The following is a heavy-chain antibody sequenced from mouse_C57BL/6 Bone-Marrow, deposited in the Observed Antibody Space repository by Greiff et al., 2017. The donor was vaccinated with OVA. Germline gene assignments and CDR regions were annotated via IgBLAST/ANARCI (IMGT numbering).Heavy chain of an antibody. CDR1: GYTFTDYE. V-gene: IGHV1-15*01. CDR3: TIPDYEDY. J-gene: IGHJ2*01. Sequence: SGAELVRPGASVTLSCKASGYTFTDYEMHWVKQTPVHGLEWIGAIDPETGGTAYNQKFKGKAILTADKSSSTAYMELRSLTSEDSAVYYCTIPDYEDYWGQGTTLTVSS. CDR2: IDPETGGT. D-gene: IGHD2-4*01.